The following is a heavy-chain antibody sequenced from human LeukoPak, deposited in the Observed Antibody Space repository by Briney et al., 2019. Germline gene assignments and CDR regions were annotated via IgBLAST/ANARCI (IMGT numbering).Heavy chain of an antibody. Sequence: GGSLRLPCAASGFTFSSYGMHWVRQGPGKGLEWVAVIWYDGSNKYCADSVKGRFTISRDNSKNTLYLQMNSLRAEDTAVYYCARGPAVAPYYFDYWGQGTLVTVSS. J-gene: IGHJ4*02. V-gene: IGHV3-33*01. CDR2: IWYDGSNK. CDR1: GFTFSSYG. CDR3: ARGPAVAPYYFDY. D-gene: IGHD6-19*01.